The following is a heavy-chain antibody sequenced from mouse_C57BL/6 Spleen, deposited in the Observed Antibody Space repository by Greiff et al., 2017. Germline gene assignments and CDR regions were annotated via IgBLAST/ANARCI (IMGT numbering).Heavy chain of an antibody. J-gene: IGHJ4*01. V-gene: IGHV2-9-1*01. Sequence: QVQLKESGPGLVAPSQSLSITCTVSGFSLSNYAISWVRQPPGKGLEWLGVLWTGGGTNYNSALKSTLSISKDNSKSQVFLKMNSLQTDDTARYYCARAYRNYNAMDYWGEGTSVTVSS. CDR1: GFSLSNYA. CDR2: LWTGGGT. CDR3: ARAYRNYNAMDY. D-gene: IGHD2-5*01.